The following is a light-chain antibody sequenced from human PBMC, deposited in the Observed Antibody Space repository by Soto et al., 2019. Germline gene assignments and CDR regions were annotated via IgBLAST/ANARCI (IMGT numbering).Light chain of an antibody. CDR3: CSYVGSYTFV. CDR1: SNGYNF. Sequence: QSALTQPRSVSGSPGQSVTISCSGVSNGYNFVSWYQQHPGKAPKVLIYDVSKRPSGVPDRFSGYKSANTASLTISGLQAEDEADYYCCSYVGSYTFVFGIGTKLTVL. J-gene: IGLJ1*01. V-gene: IGLV2-11*01. CDR2: DVS.